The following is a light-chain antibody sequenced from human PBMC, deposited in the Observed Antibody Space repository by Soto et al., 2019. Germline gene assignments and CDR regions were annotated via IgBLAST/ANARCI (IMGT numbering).Light chain of an antibody. V-gene: IGKV1-9*01. Sequence: DIQLTQSPSFLSASVGDRVTITCRASQGISSFLVWYQQKPGKAPNLLIYGASTLQSGVPSRFSGSGSGTDCTLTISSLQPEDFATYYCQQLSSYSTFGQGTRLEIK. CDR1: QGISSF. CDR2: GAS. CDR3: QQLSSYST. J-gene: IGKJ5*01.